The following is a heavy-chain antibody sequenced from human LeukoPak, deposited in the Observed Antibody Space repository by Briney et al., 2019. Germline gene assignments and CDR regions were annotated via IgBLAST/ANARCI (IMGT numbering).Heavy chain of an antibody. D-gene: IGHD2-2*01. J-gene: IGHJ5*02. CDR3: ARWTRENWFDP. Sequence: ASVKVSCKASGGTFSSYAISWVRQAPGQGLEWMGRIIPILGIANYAQKFQGRVTITADKSTSTAYMELSSLRSEDTAVYYCARWTRENWFDPWGQGTLVTVSS. CDR2: IIPILGIA. V-gene: IGHV1-69*04. CDR1: GGTFSSYA.